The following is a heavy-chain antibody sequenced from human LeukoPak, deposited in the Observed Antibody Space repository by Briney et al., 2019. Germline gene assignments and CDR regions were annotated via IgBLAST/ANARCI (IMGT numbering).Heavy chain of an antibody. CDR2: ISGSGGST. D-gene: IGHD1-26*01. CDR1: GFTFSSYA. Sequence: GGSLRLSCASSGFTFSSYAMSWVRQAPGKGLEWVSTISGSGGSTYYADSVKGRFIISRDTSKNTLYLQMNSLRAEDTAVYYCAKGTSGGTGDYWGQGTLVTVSS. CDR3: AKGTSGGTGDY. V-gene: IGHV3-23*01. J-gene: IGHJ4*02.